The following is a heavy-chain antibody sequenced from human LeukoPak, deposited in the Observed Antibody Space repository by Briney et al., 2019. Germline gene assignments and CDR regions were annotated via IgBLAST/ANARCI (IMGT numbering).Heavy chain of an antibody. Sequence: GGSLRLSCAASGFTFSSYAMHWVRQAPGKGLELVALISYDGSNEYYADSVKGRFTISRDNSKNTLYLQMNSLRAEDTAVYYCAAVAAAFYYYSYMDVWGKGTTVTASS. CDR2: ISYDGSNE. J-gene: IGHJ6*03. CDR1: GFTFSSYA. V-gene: IGHV3-30*01. D-gene: IGHD6-13*01. CDR3: AAVAAAFYYYSYMDV.